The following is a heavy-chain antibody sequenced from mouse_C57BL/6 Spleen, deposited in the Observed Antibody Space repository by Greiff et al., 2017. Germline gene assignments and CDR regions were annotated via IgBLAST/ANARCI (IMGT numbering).Heavy chain of an antibody. CDR3: ARGTDYYGSSPYAMDY. J-gene: IGHJ4*01. Sequence: VQLQQSGPELVKPGASVKISCKASGYAFSSSWMNWVKQRPGKGLEWIGRIYPGDGDTNYNGKFKGKATLTADKSSSTAYMQLSSLTSEDSAVYFCARGTDYYGSSPYAMDYWGQGTSVTVSS. CDR2: IYPGDGDT. D-gene: IGHD1-1*01. CDR1: GYAFSSSW. V-gene: IGHV1-82*01.